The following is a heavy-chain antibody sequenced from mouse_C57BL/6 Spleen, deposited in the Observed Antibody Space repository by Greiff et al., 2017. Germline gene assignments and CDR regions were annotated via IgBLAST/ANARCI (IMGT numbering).Heavy chain of an antibody. V-gene: IGHV1-39*01. J-gene: IGHJ4*01. D-gene: IGHD6-2*01. CDR2: INPNYGST. Sequence: EVQLQQSGPELAKPGASVKLSCKASGYSFTDYNMHWVKQSHGQSLEWIGVINPNYGSTSYNQKFKGKATLTVDQSSSTAYMQLNSLTSEDSAVYYCARCASAGAGMDYWGQGTSVTVSA. CDR3: ARCASAGAGMDY. CDR1: GYSFTDYN.